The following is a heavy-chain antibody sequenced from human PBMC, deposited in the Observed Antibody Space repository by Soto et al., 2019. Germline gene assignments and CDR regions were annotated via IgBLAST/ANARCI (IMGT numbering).Heavy chain of an antibody. V-gene: IGHV3-15*01. Sequence: NPGGSLRLSCAASGFTFSNAWMSWVRQAPGKGLEWVGRIKSKTDGGTTDYAAPVKGRFTISRDDSKNTLYLQMNSLKTEDTAVYYCTTGVEYSYGSHYFDYWGQGTLVTVSS. CDR1: GFTFSNAW. CDR2: IKSKTDGGTT. J-gene: IGHJ4*02. CDR3: TTGVEYSYGSHYFDY. D-gene: IGHD5-18*01.